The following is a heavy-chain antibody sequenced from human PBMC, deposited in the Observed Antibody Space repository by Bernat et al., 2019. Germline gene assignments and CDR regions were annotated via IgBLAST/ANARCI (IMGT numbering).Heavy chain of an antibody. CDR1: GYTFTSYS. Sequence: QVQLVQSGAEVKKPGASVKVSCEASGYTFTSYSMHWVRQAPGQGLEWMGIINPSGGSTSYAQKFQGRVTMTRDTSTSTVYMDLSSRRSEDTAVYYCARDQVAGTEYWGQGTLVIVSS. D-gene: IGHD6-19*01. CDR2: INPSGGST. V-gene: IGHV1-46*01. J-gene: IGHJ4*02. CDR3: ARDQVAGTEY.